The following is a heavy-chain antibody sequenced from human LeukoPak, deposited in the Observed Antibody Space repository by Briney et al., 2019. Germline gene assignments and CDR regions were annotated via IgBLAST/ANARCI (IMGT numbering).Heavy chain of an antibody. CDR2: IYPGDSDT. D-gene: IGHD3-3*01. V-gene: IGHV5-51*01. CDR1: GYTFSSYW. CDR3: ARQNDFRLDY. Sequence: GESLKISCKGSGYTFSSYWIGWVRQMPGKGLEWMGIIYPGDSDTRYSPSLQGQVTISVDTSIGTAYLQWSSLKASDTTIYYCARQNDFRLDYWGQGTLVTVSS. J-gene: IGHJ4*02.